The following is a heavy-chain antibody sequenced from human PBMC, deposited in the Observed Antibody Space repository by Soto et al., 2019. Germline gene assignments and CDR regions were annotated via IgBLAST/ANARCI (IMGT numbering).Heavy chain of an antibody. D-gene: IGHD1-26*01. CDR1: GGIFRSYA. Sequence: GASVKVSCKVSGGIFRSYAFTWVRQAPGQGPEWMGRIVPIFATTTYAQKFQGRVTLTADESTSTVYMELSSLKSEDTAVYYCAKCSFTGSPTNWFDLWGQGTLVTVSS. J-gene: IGHJ5*02. CDR2: IVPIFATT. V-gene: IGHV1-69*13. CDR3: AKCSFTGSPTNWFDL.